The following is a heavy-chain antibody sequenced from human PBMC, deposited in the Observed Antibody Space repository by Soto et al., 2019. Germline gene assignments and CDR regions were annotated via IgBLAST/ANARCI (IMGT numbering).Heavy chain of an antibody. CDR2: INGFSSNT. CDR1: GYTFTSYG. V-gene: IGHV1-18*04. Sequence: ASEKVSCKASGYTFTSYGISWVRQAPGQGLEWMGWINGFSSNTHYAQHFQGRVTLTTDKFTSTAYMELRSLRSDDKADYYCARDDASSSRVRAFDIWGQGTTVTVSS. J-gene: IGHJ3*02. D-gene: IGHD6-19*01. CDR3: ARDDASSSRVRAFDI.